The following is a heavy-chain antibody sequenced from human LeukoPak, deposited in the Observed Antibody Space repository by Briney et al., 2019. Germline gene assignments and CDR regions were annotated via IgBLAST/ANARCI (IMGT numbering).Heavy chain of an antibody. D-gene: IGHD3-16*02. CDR2: IYYSGST. Sequence: PSETLSLTRTVSGGSMNSNNYYWGWIRQPPGKGLECIGSIYYSGSTYYNPSVKSRVTISIDMSKNQFSLKLNSVTAADTAVYYCTRIPRITFGGVISRDYWGQGTLVTVSS. CDR1: GGSMNSNNYY. J-gene: IGHJ4*02. V-gene: IGHV4-39*01. CDR3: TRIPRITFGGVISRDY.